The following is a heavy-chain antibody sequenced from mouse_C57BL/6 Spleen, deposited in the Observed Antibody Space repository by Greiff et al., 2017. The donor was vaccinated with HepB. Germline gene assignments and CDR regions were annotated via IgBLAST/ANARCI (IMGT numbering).Heavy chain of an antibody. Sequence: EVQLQESGPGLVKPSQSLSLTCSVTGYSITSGYYWNWIRQFPGNKLEWMGYISYDGSNNYNPSLKNRISITRDTSKNQFFLKLNSVTTEDTATYYCARLVTAPHAMDYWGQGTSVTVSS. J-gene: IGHJ4*01. CDR1: GYSITSGYY. D-gene: IGHD2-2*01. CDR3: ARLVTAPHAMDY. CDR2: ISYDGSN. V-gene: IGHV3-6*01.